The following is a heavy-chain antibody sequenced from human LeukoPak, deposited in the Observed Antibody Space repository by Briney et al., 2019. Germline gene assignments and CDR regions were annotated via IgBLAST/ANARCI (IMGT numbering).Heavy chain of an antibody. CDR3: ARDGDITLTGVIRGGDALDM. J-gene: IGHJ3*02. D-gene: IGHD3-10*01. Sequence: PGGSLRLSCAASGFTFSNYWMTWVRQAPGKGLEWVANIKQDRSKKYYVDSVKGRFTISRDNAKNSVYLQMNILEAEDTAVYYCARDGDITLTGVIRGGDALDMWGRGTMVTVSS. CDR1: GFTFSNYW. V-gene: IGHV3-7*01. CDR2: IKQDRSKK.